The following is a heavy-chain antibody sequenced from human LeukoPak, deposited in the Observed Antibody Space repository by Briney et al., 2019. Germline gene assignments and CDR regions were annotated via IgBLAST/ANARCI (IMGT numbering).Heavy chain of an antibody. Sequence: GGSLSLSCVASGFSFSSYNMLWVRQTPGKGLEWLFYINTAGSAVHYADSEKDRFTFSRDNAKNSLYLQMSSLRVEDTAIYYCARVGSRGDWFDYWGQGTRVTVSS. CDR3: ARVGSRGDWFDY. CDR2: INTAGSAV. CDR1: GFSFSSYN. J-gene: IGHJ5*01. D-gene: IGHD1-26*01. V-gene: IGHV3-48*01.